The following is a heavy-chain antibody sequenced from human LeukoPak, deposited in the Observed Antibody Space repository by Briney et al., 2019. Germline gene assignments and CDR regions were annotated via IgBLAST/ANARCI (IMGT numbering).Heavy chain of an antibody. V-gene: IGHV1-2*02. J-gene: IGHJ4*02. D-gene: IGHD3-9*01. CDR3: ARDWLLRYSQGGFDT. Sequence: ASVKVSCKASGYTFSVYYIHWVRQAPGQGLEWMGWINPDSGDTNYAQKFQGRVTMTRDTSISTAYMELRSLRSDDTAVYSCARDWLLRYSQGGFDTWGQGSPVTVSS. CDR1: GYTFSVYY. CDR2: INPDSGDT.